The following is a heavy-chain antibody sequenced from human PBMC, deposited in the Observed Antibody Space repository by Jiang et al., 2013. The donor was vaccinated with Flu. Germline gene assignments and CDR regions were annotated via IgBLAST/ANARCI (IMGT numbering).Heavy chain of an antibody. Sequence: WVRQAPGRGLEWVAVIWYDGQRKYYADSVKGRFTISRDTSKNTMFLQMNSLRVEDTAFYYCARDADTSSQYGNFDYWGQGTLVTVSS. J-gene: IGHJ4*02. V-gene: IGHV3-33*01. CDR3: ARDADTSSQYGNFDY. D-gene: IGHD2-2*01. CDR2: IWYDGQRK.